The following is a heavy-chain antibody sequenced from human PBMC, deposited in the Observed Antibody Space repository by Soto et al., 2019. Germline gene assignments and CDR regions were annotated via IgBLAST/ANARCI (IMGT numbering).Heavy chain of an antibody. CDR3: ARDRYSYDSRAYQGVDWYFDL. J-gene: IGHJ2*01. V-gene: IGHV3-33*01. Sequence: GGSLRLSCAASGFTFNNYGMHWVRQAPGKGLEWVAVIWYDGSHESYADSVKGRFTIPRDNSKNTLYLQMNSLRAEDTAVYYCARDRYSYDSRAYQGVDWYFDLWGRGTLVTVSS. CDR2: IWYDGSHE. D-gene: IGHD3-22*01. CDR1: GFTFNNYG.